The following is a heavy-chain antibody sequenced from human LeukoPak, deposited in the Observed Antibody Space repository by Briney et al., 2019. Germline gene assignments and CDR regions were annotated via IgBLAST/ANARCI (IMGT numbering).Heavy chain of an antibody. CDR2: LYYNGSA. Sequence: SETLSLTCSVSGVSMRGYDGSWIRQSPGKGLEWIGYLYYNGSANYNPSLKSRVTISVDSSENHFSLKVTSVTATDTAVYYCARHYDFWSGPAFFDPWGQGTLVTVSS. CDR1: GVSMRGYD. CDR3: ARHYDFWSGPAFFDP. D-gene: IGHD3-3*01. J-gene: IGHJ5*02. V-gene: IGHV4-59*08.